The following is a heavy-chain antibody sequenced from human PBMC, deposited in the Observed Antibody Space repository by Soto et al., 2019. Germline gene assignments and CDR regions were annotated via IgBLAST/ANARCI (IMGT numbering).Heavy chain of an antibody. V-gene: IGHV1-18*01. Sequence: QFQLVQSGAEVKKPGASVKVSCKASGYNFTRFGLSWVRQAPGHGLVWMGWMGARSGHTSQAQKFQGTLTTTIDASMNTADTVPRSLTSDATALYYGGREGQKLAQEDYYLLNGMDVWGQGTTVIVSS. D-gene: IGHD6-13*01. CDR2: MGARSGHT. J-gene: IGHJ6*02. CDR1: GYNFTRFG. CDR3: GREGQKLAQEDYYLLNGMDV.